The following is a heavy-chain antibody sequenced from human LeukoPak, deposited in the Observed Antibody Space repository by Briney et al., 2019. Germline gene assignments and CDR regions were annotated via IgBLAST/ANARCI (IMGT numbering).Heavy chain of an antibody. Sequence: GASVKVSCKASGYTFTSYGISWVRQAPGQGLEWMGWISAYNGNTNYAQKLQGRVTMTTDTSTSTAHMELRSLRSDDTAVYYCARDSLWSRVDRAYYYYGMDVWGQGTTVTVSS. CDR3: ARDSLWSRVDRAYYYYGMDV. CDR1: GYTFTSYG. V-gene: IGHV1-18*01. J-gene: IGHJ6*02. D-gene: IGHD3-3*01. CDR2: ISAYNGNT.